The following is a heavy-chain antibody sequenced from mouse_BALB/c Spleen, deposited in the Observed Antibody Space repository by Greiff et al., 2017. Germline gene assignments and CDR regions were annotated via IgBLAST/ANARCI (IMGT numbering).Heavy chain of an antibody. CDR1: GFNIKDTY. CDR2: IDPANGNT. V-gene: IGHV14-3*02. Sequence: VHVKQSGAELVKPGASVKLSCTASGFNIKDTYMHWVKQRPEQGLEWIGRIDPANGNTKYDPKFQGKATITADTSSNTAYLQLSSLTSEDTAVYYCARYYYGSIDRYFDVWGAGTTVTGSS. J-gene: IGHJ1*01. CDR3: ARYYYGSIDRYFDV. D-gene: IGHD1-1*01.